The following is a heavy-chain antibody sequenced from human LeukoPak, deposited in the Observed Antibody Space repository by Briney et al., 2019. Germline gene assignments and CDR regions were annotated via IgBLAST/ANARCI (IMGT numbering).Heavy chain of an antibody. Sequence: SETLSLTCTVSGGSISNTNYYWGWIRQPPGKGLEWIGTAYYTGSTYYNPSLKSRVTISVGTSQNQFSLKLSSVTASDTAVYYCARHGYGDYVVAFDVWGQGTMVTVSS. D-gene: IGHD4-17*01. V-gene: IGHV4-39*01. CDR2: AYYTGST. J-gene: IGHJ3*01. CDR1: GGSISNTNYY. CDR3: ARHGYGDYVVAFDV.